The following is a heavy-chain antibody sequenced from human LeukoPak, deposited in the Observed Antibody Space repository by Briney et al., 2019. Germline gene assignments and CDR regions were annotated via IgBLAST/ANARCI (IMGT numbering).Heavy chain of an antibody. D-gene: IGHD1-26*01. CDR3: ARLWSGAPFDY. J-gene: IGHJ4*02. V-gene: IGHV4-59*08. CDR2: IYCSGST. CDR1: GGSMSNYY. Sequence: SETLSLTCTVSGGSMSNYYWSWIRQPPGKGLEWIGYIYCSGSTNYNPSLKSRVTISVDTSKNQFSLRLSSVTAADTAVYYCARLWSGAPFDYWGQGTLVTVSS.